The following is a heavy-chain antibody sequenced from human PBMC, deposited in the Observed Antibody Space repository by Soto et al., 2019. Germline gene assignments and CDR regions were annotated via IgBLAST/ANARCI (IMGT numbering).Heavy chain of an antibody. CDR3: ARYTGTYYVY. V-gene: IGHV4-39*07. Sequence: PSDTLSLTFTASGGSISSSSYYWSCIRQPPGKWLEWIGNIYYTGSTYYNQSLKSRVTISVDTSKGQFFLKLSSVTAADTAVYYCARYTGTYYVYWGQG. J-gene: IGHJ4*02. CDR2: IYYTGST. CDR1: GGSISSSSYY. D-gene: IGHD1-26*01.